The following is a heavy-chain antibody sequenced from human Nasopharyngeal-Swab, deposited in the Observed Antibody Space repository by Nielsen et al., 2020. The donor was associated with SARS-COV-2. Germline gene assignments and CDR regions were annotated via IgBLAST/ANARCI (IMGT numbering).Heavy chain of an antibody. J-gene: IGHJ5*02. V-gene: IGHV1-2*06. Sequence: WVRQAPGQGLEWMGRIDPNTGGTSSAQIFQGRVTMTRDTSISTAYMELSRLRSDDTAVYYCARDLEDIVVVVAASNWFDPWGQGTLVTVSS. D-gene: IGHD2-15*01. CDR3: ARDLEDIVVVVAASNWFDP. CDR2: IDPNTGGT.